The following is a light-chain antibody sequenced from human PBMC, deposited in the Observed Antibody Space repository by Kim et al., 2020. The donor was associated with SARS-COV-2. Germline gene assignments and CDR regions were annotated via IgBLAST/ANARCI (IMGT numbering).Light chain of an antibody. CDR3: QQYYTTPVT. J-gene: IGKJ2*01. CDR2: WAS. Sequence: RATINCKSSQSVLYSSNNNNYLAWYQQKPGQPPRLLIYWASTRESGVPDRFSGSGSGTDFTLTISSRQAEDVAVYYCQQYYTTPVTFGQGTKLEIK. V-gene: IGKV4-1*01. CDR1: QSVLYSSNNNNY.